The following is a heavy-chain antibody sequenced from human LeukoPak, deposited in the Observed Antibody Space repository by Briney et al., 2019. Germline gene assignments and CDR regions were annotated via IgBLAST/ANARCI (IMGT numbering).Heavy chain of an antibody. CDR3: ARDSSTSSPSVDP. D-gene: IGHD2-2*01. Sequence: ASVTVSCKASGYTFTSYGISWVRQAPGQGLEWMGWISAYNGNTNYAQKFQGRVTITADESTSTAYMELSSLRSEDTAVYYCARDSSTSSPSVDPWGQGTLVTVSS. CDR1: GYTFTSYG. V-gene: IGHV1-18*01. J-gene: IGHJ5*02. CDR2: ISAYNGNT.